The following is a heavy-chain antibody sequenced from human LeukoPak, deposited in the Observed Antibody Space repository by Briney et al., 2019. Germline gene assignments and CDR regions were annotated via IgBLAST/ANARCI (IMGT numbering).Heavy chain of an antibody. D-gene: IGHD6-19*01. CDR2: INAGNGNT. V-gene: IGHV1-3*01. Sequence: GASVKVSCKASGYTFTSYAMHWVRQAPGQRPEWMGWINAGNGNTKYSQKFQGRVTITRDTSASTAYMELSSLRSEDTAVYYCARVHSSGYLAYWGQGTLVTVSS. J-gene: IGHJ4*02. CDR3: ARVHSSGYLAY. CDR1: GYTFTSYA.